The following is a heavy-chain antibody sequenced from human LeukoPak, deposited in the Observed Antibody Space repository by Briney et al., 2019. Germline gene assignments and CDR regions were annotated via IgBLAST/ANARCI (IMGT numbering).Heavy chain of an antibody. CDR3: ARGLSYFDWLPAYYYYYMDV. CDR1: GYTFTGYY. D-gene: IGHD3-9*01. J-gene: IGHJ6*03. V-gene: IGHV1-2*02. CDR2: INPNSGGT. Sequence: ASVKVSCKASGYTFTGYYMHWVRQAPGQGLEWMGWINPNSGGTNYAQKFQGRVTMTRDTSISTAYMELSSLRSEDTAVYYCARGLSYFDWLPAYYYYYMDVWGKGTTVTISS.